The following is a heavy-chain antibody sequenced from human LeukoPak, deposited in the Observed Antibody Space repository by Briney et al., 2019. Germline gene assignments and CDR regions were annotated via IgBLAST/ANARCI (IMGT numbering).Heavy chain of an antibody. J-gene: IGHJ4*02. CDR2: ISSDGSDK. V-gene: IGHV3-30*18. D-gene: IGHD1-26*01. CDR3: AKDRGGVYYYFDS. Sequence: QPGRSLRLSCAASEFTFSSYGMHWARQAPGKGLEWVAVISSDGSDKYHAEFVKGRFTISRDNSKNTLYLQMNSLRAEDTAVYYCAKDRGGVYYYFDSWGQGTLVTVSS. CDR1: EFTFSSYG.